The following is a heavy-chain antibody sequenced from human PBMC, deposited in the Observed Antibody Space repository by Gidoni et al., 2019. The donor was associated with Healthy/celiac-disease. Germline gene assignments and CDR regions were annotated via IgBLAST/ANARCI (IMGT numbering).Heavy chain of an antibody. CDR3: AREPKYYDFWSGYPREFDY. D-gene: IGHD3-3*01. CDR2: ISSSSSTI. V-gene: IGHV3-48*02. CDR1: GFTFSSYS. J-gene: IGHJ4*02. Sequence: EVQLVESGGGLVQPGGSLRLSCAASGFTFSSYSMNWVRQAPGKGLEWVSYISSSSSTIYYADSVKGRFTISRDNAKNSLYLQMNSLRDEDTAVYYCAREPKYYDFWSGYPREFDYWGQGTLVTVSS.